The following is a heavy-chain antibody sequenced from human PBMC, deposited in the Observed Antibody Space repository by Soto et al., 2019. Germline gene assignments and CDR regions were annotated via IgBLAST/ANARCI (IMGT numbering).Heavy chain of an antibody. CDR3: AICPDLVCTIPY. CDR2: IIPIFGTA. CDR1: GATFSSYA. J-gene: IGHJ4*02. V-gene: IGHV1-69*13. D-gene: IGHD3-3*01. Sequence: SVKVSCKASGATFSSYAISWVRQAPGQGLEWMGGIIPIFGTANYAQKFQGRVTITADESTSTADMELSSLRSEDTAVYYCAICPDLVCTIPYXGQGAMVPVS.